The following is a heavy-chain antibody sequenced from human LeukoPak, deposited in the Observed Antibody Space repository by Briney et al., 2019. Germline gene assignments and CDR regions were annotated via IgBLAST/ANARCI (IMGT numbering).Heavy chain of an antibody. CDR1: GGSISGYY. D-gene: IGHD2-21*01. J-gene: IGHJ4*02. V-gene: IGHV4-59*08. CDR2: IYSTGIT. CDR3: ARHYYDRSDCYSFDY. Sequence: SETLSLTCTVSGGSISGYYWSWIRQPPGKGLEWIGYIYSTGITNYNPSLWSRVTISLDTSENQFSLKLSSVTAADTAVYYCARHYYDRSDCYSFDYWGQRTLVTVSS.